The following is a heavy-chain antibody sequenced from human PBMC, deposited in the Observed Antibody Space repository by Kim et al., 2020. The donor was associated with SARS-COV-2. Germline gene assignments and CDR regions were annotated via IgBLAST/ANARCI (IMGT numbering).Heavy chain of an antibody. Sequence: SETLSLTCAVYGGSFSGYYWSWIRQPPGKGLEWIGEINHSGSTNYNPSLKIRVTISVDTSKNQFYLKLSSVTAADTAVYYCARAHYSSSWLGYWGQGTLVTVSS. CDR3: ARAHYSSSWLGY. J-gene: IGHJ4*02. CDR1: GGSFSGYY. V-gene: IGHV4-34*01. D-gene: IGHD6-13*01. CDR2: INHSGST.